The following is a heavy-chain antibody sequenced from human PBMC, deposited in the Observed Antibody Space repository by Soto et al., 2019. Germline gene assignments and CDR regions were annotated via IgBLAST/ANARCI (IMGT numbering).Heavy chain of an antibody. CDR2: ISGSGGST. J-gene: IGHJ6*03. CDR1: GFTFSSYA. V-gene: IGHV3-23*01. Sequence: GGSLRLSCAASGFTFSSYAMSWVRQAPGKGLEWVSAISGSGGSTYYADSVKGRFTISRDNSKNTLYLQMNSLRAEDTAVYYCAKDPSPPIYGDHVMDVWGKGTTVTVSS. CDR3: AKDPSPPIYGDHVMDV. D-gene: IGHD4-17*01.